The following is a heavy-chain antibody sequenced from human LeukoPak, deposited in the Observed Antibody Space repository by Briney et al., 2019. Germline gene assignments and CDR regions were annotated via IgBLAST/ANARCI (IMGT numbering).Heavy chain of an antibody. CDR2: MKQDGGEK. CDR1: GFTLSKYW. J-gene: IGHJ4*02. Sequence: GGSLRLSCAASGFTLSKYWMSWVRQAPGKGLEWVANMKQDGGEKYYVDSVKGRFTISRDNAKNSLYLQMNSLRGEDTAVYYCARNLHDYWGQGTLVTVSS. V-gene: IGHV3-7*01. CDR3: ARNLHDY.